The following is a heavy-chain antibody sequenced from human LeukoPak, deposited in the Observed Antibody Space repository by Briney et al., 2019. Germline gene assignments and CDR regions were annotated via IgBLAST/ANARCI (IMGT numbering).Heavy chain of an antibody. J-gene: IGHJ4*02. Sequence: ASVKVSCKASGYTFTSYDINWVRQATGQGLEWMGWMNPNSGNTGYAQKFQGRVTITRNTSISTAYMELSSLRSEDTAVYYCARGGPDYFDSSGYYYSFDYWGQGTLVTVSS. CDR2: MNPNSGNT. CDR3: ARGGPDYFDSSGYYYSFDY. V-gene: IGHV1-8*03. D-gene: IGHD3-22*01. CDR1: GYTFTSYD.